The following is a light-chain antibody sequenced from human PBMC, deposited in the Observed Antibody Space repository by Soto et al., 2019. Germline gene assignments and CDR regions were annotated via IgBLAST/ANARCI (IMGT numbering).Light chain of an antibody. V-gene: IGLV1-40*01. J-gene: IGLJ2*01. CDR1: SSNIGAGYD. Sequence: QSVLTQPPSVYGAPGQRVTISCTGSSSNIGAGYDVHWYQQLPRTAPKLLIYRNNNRPSGVPDRFSGSKSGTSASLAITGLQAEDEADYYCQSYDSSLSGWVFGGGTKLTVL. CDR2: RNN. CDR3: QSYDSSLSGWV.